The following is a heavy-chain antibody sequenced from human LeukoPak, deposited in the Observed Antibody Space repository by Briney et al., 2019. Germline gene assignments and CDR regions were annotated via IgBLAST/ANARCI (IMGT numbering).Heavy chain of an antibody. CDR3: ARDRQGYYYYYYMDV. V-gene: IGHV1-2*02. Sequence: ASVKVSCKASGYTFTNYYMHWVRQAPGQGLEWMGWINPNSGGTNYAQKFQGRVTMTRDTSISTAYMELSRLRSDDTAVYYCARDRQGYYYYYYMDVWGKGTTVTVSS. CDR2: INPNSGGT. J-gene: IGHJ6*03. CDR1: GYTFTNYY.